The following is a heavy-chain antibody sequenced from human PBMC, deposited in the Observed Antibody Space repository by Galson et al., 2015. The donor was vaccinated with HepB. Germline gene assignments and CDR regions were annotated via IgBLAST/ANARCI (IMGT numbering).Heavy chain of an antibody. CDR1: GFTVSSNY. J-gene: IGHJ6*02. Sequence: LRLSCAASGFTVSSNYMSWVRQAPGKGLEWASVIYSGGSTYYADSVKGRFAISRDNSRNTLNLQMSSLRTEDTAVYYCASTYNYGSGSPSLYFYYGMDVWGQGTTVTVSS. V-gene: IGHV3-66*02. CDR2: IYSGGST. D-gene: IGHD3-10*01. CDR3: ASTYNYGSGSPSLYFYYGMDV.